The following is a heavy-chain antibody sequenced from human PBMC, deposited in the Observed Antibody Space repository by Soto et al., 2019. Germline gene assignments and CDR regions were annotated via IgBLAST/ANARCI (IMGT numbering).Heavy chain of an antibody. CDR1: GDSMSKYY. V-gene: IGHV4-4*07. J-gene: IGHJ4*02. Sequence: PSETLSLTCTVSGDSMSKYYWSWIRQPAGKGLEWIGRIYTSGSTNYNPSLKSRVNMSIDTSNNHFSLNLKSVTAADAAVYYCERTVGAAYYFDFWGQGALVTVSS. CDR2: IYTSGST. CDR3: ERTVGAAYYFDF. D-gene: IGHD1-26*01.